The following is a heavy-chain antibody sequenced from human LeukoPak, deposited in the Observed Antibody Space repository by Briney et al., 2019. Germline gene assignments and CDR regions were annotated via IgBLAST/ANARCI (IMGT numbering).Heavy chain of an antibody. J-gene: IGHJ4*02. D-gene: IGHD6-6*01. CDR1: VYSISSGYD. CDR2: IYHSGST. CDR3: AIQGSSFSYFDY. Sequence: SETLSLTCTVSVYSISSGYDWGWIRQPPGKGLEWIGSIYHSGSTYYNPSLKSRVTISVDTSKNQFSLKLSSVTGADAVVYYSAIQGSSFSYFDYWGQATLLTVSS. V-gene: IGHV4-38-2*02.